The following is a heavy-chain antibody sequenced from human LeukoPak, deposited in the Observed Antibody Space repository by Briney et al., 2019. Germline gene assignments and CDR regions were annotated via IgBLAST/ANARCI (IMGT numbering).Heavy chain of an antibody. CDR3: AKGSGPYTVNWFDP. V-gene: IGHV3-23*01. D-gene: IGHD4-11*01. Sequence: LGGSLRLSCAASGFTCSSYAMSWVRQAPGKGLEWVSAISGSGGSTYYADSVKGRFTISRDNSKNTLYLQMNSLRAEDTAVYYCAKGSGPYTVNWFDPWGQGTLVTVSS. J-gene: IGHJ5*02. CDR1: GFTCSSYA. CDR2: ISGSGGST.